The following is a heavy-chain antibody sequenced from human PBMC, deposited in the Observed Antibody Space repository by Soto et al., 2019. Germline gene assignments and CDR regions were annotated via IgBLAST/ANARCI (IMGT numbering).Heavy chain of an antibody. CDR3: AKDMGRWLQPTHGMDV. J-gene: IGHJ6*02. V-gene: IGHV3-9*01. D-gene: IGHD5-12*01. CDR1: GFTFDDYA. Sequence: HPGGSLRLSCAASGFTFDDYAMHWVRQAPGKGLEWVSGISWNSGSIGYADSVKGRFTISRDNAKNSLYLQMNSLRAEDTALYNCAKDMGRWLQPTHGMDVWGQGTTVTVS. CDR2: ISWNSGSI.